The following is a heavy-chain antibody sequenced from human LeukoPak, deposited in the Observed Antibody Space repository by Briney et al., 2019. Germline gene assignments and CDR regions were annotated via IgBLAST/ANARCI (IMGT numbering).Heavy chain of an antibody. J-gene: IGHJ5*02. CDR3: ARDLAIAAARAGGNWFDP. CDR2: MIPIFGTA. V-gene: IGHV1-69*01. Sequence: GGSLRLSCAASGFTFSSYAISWVRQAPGQGLEWMGGMIPIFGTANYAQKFQGRVTITADESTSTAYMELSSLRSEDTAVYYCARDLAIAAARAGGNWFDPWGQGTLVTVSS. D-gene: IGHD6-13*01. CDR1: GFTFSSYA.